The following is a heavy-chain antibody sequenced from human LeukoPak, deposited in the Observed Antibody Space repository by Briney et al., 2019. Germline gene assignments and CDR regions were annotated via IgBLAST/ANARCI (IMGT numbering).Heavy chain of an antibody. D-gene: IGHD6-13*01. CDR1: TGSISGHY. CDR2: IYYSGST. J-gene: IGHJ4*02. Sequence: SETLSLTCTVSTGSISGHYWGWIRQPPGKGLEWIGSIYYSGSTYYNPSLKSRVTISVDTSKNQFSLKLSSVTAADTAVYYCAGSSWYPYYFDYWGQGTLVTVSS. CDR3: AGSSWYPYYFDY. V-gene: IGHV4-39*07.